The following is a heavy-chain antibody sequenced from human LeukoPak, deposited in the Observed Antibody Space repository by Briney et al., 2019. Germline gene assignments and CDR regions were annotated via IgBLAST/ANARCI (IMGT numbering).Heavy chain of an antibody. CDR1: GFTFTSSA. Sequence: GASVKVSCKASGFTFTSSAVQWVRQARGQRLEWIGWIVVGSGNTNYAQKFQERVTITRDMSTSTVYMELSRLRSDDTAVYYCARDIVATKNLDYWGQGTLVTVS. CDR2: IVVGSGNT. CDR3: ARDIVATKNLDY. J-gene: IGHJ4*02. D-gene: IGHD5-12*01. V-gene: IGHV1-58*01.